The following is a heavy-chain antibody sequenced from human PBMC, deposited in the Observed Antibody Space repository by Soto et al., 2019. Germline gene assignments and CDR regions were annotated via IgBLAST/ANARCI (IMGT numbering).Heavy chain of an antibody. V-gene: IGHV1-69*13. CDR3: ARDFSRSGSYYNWFDP. CDR1: GGTFSSYA. J-gene: IGHJ5*02. Sequence: ASVKVSCKASGGTFSSYAISWARQAPGQGLEWMGGIIPIFGTANYAQKFQGRVTITADESTSTAYMELSSLRSEDTAVYYCARDFSRSGSYYNWFDPWGQGTLVTVSS. D-gene: IGHD1-26*01. CDR2: IIPIFGTA.